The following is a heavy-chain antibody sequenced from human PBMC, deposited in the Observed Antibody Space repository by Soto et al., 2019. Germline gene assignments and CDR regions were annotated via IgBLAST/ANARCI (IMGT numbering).Heavy chain of an antibody. CDR1: GYTITGYY. D-gene: IGHD5-12*01. J-gene: IGHJ6*03. CDR3: ARGSSGYDSDYYYYMDV. Sequence: ASVKVSCKASGYTITGYYMHCVRQAPGQGFEWMGWINPNSGGTNYAQKFQGWVTMTRDTSISTAYMELSRLRSDDTAVYYCARGSSGYDSDYYYYMDVWGKGTTVTVSS. V-gene: IGHV1-2*04. CDR2: INPNSGGT.